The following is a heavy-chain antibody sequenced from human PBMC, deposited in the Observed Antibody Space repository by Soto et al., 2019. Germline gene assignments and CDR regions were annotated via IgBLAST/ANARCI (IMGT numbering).Heavy chain of an antibody. CDR3: ARGRGSTGYLGREHYFDH. D-gene: IGHD2-2*01. CDR1: GFSVTSNY. V-gene: IGHV3-66*01. J-gene: IGHJ4*02. Sequence: EVQVVESGGGLVQPGGSLRLSCAASGFSVTSNYMNWVRQAPGKGLEWVSIIDIGGNTYYADSVKDRFTISRDNSRNTXHLHMDSLRAEDTAVYYCARGRGSTGYLGREHYFDHWGQGTLVTVSP. CDR2: IDIGGNT.